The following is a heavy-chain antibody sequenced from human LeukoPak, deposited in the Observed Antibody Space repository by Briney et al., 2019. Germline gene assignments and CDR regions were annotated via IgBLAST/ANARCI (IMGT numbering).Heavy chain of an antibody. J-gene: IGHJ4*02. D-gene: IGHD5-18*01. CDR1: GASFSGYY. Sequence: NPSETLSLTCAVYGASFSGYYWSWNRQPPGKGLEWIGEINHSGSTNYNPSLKSRVTISVDTSKNQFSLKLNSVTAADTAVYYCAKVVVENSGYTYYFDFWGQGTLVTVSS. V-gene: IGHV4-34*01. CDR2: INHSGST. CDR3: AKVVVENSGYTYYFDF.